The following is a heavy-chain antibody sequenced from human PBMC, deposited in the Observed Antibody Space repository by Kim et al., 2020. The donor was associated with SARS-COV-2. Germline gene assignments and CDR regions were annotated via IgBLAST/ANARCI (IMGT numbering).Heavy chain of an antibody. J-gene: IGHJ4*02. D-gene: IGHD3-22*01. CDR3: AKGSGVVVIKAYFDY. V-gene: IGHV3-30*18. CDR1: GFTFSSYG. Sequence: GGSLRLSCAASGFTFSSYGMHWVRQAPGKGLEWVAVISYDGSNKYYADSVKGRFTISRDNSKNTLYLQMNSLRAEDTAVYYCAKGSGVVVIKAYFDYWGQGTLVTVSS. CDR2: ISYDGSNK.